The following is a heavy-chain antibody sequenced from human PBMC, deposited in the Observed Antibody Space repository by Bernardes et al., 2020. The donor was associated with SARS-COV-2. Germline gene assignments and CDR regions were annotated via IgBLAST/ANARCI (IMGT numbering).Heavy chain of an antibody. CDR2: ISPYSDKT. Sequence: ASVKVSCKASGYNFSIYVIIWVRRAPGQGLEWVGWISPYSDKTNYAQNVQGRVTMTTDTSTTTAYMELRSLRSDDTAVYYCARSYYYDSSSYYMYWGQGTLVTVSS. V-gene: IGHV1-18*04. D-gene: IGHD3-22*01. CDR1: GYNFSIYV. CDR3: ARSYYYDSSSYYMY. J-gene: IGHJ4*02.